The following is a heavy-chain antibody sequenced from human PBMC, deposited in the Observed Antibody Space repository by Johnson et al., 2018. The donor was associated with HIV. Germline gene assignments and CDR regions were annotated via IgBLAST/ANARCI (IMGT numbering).Heavy chain of an antibody. Sequence: VQVVESGGGLIQPGGSLRLSCAASGFTVISTYMSWVRQAPGKGLEWVSVIYSGGNTYYADSVKGRFTISRDNSKNTLYLQMNSLRAEDTAVYHCARVTIFGVVIDHDAFDIWGQGAMVTVSS. CDR3: ARVTIFGVVIDHDAFDI. V-gene: IGHV3-53*01. J-gene: IGHJ3*02. CDR2: IYSGGNT. CDR1: GFTVISTY. D-gene: IGHD3-3*01.